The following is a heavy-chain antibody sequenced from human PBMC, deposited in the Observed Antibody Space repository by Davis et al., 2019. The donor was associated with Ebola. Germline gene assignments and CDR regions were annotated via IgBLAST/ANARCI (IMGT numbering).Heavy chain of an antibody. V-gene: IGHV5-51*01. CDR1: GYGFADYW. J-gene: IGHJ4*02. Sequence: GESLKISCKGSGYGFADYWIAWVRQTPGKGLEWMGIIYPGDSDTRYGPSFQGQVTISADKSISTAYLQWSSLKASDTAMYYCARRGVVGAVFDYWGQGTLVTVSS. CDR3: ARRGVVGAVFDY. D-gene: IGHD1-26*01. CDR2: IYPGDSDT.